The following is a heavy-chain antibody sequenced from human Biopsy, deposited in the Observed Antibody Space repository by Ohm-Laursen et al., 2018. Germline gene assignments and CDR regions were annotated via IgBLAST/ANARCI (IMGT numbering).Heavy chain of an antibody. CDR1: GGTFSNYG. D-gene: IGHD3-9*01. CDR2: NIPILGTG. Sequence: SVKVPCKAPGGTFSNYGVNWVRQAPGQGLEWLGGNIPILGTGNYAQKFQDRVTVAADTSTSTATMELRSLRSDDTAVYYCATKLTGYFHHWGQGTLVIVSS. J-gene: IGHJ1*01. CDR3: ATKLTGYFHH. V-gene: IGHV1-69*06.